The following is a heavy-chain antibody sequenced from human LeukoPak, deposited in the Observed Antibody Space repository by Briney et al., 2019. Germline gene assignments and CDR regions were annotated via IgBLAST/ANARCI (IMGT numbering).Heavy chain of an antibody. D-gene: IGHD5-24*01. CDR3: ARWGVGWLQFSDAFDI. J-gene: IGHJ3*02. Sequence: GSLRLSCAASGFTFGSYAMSWVRQAPGKGLEWVSAISRSGGSTNYADSVKGRFTISRDNSKNTVYLQMNSLRAEDTAVYYCARWGVGWLQFSDAFDIWGQGTMVTVSS. CDR1: GFTFGSYA. V-gene: IGHV3-23*01. CDR2: ISRSGGST.